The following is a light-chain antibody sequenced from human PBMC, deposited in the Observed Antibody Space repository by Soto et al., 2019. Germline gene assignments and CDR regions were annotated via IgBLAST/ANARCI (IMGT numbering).Light chain of an antibody. CDR2: GAS. CDR3: QQYGNAPFT. V-gene: IGKV3-20*01. Sequence: EIVLTQSPGTLSFSPGERATLTCMASQSVSSSYLAWFQQKPGQAPRLLIYGASSRATGIPDRFSGSGSGTDFTLTISRLEPEDFAVYNCQQYGNAPFTFGPGTKVDIK. CDR1: QSVSSSY. J-gene: IGKJ3*01.